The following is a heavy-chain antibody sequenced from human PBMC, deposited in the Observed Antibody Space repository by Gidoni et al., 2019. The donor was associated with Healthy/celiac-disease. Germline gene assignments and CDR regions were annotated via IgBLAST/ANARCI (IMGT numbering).Heavy chain of an antibody. CDR3: ARLTISSGWSRDAFDI. V-gene: IGHV4-39*01. D-gene: IGHD6-19*01. J-gene: IGHJ3*02. Sequence: QLQLQESGPGLVKPSETLSLTCTVSGGSISSSSYYWGWIRQPPGKGLEWIGSIYYSGSTYYNPSLKSRVTISVDTSKNQFSLKLSSVTAADTAVYYCARLTISSGWSRDAFDIWGQGTMVTVSS. CDR2: IYYSGST. CDR1: GGSISSSSYY.